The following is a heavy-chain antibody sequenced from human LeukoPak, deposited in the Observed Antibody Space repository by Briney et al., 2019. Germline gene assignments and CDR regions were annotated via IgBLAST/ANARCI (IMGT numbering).Heavy chain of an antibody. Sequence: SETLSLTCSVSGGSISSYYWSWIRQPPGKGLEWIGYIYYSGSTNYNPSLKSRVTISVDTSKNQFSLKLSSVTAADTAVYYCARASRYYYGSGSYNFDYWGQGTLVTVSS. CDR2: IYYSGST. CDR3: ARASRYYYGSGSYNFDY. CDR1: GGSISSYY. J-gene: IGHJ4*02. V-gene: IGHV4-59*01. D-gene: IGHD3-10*01.